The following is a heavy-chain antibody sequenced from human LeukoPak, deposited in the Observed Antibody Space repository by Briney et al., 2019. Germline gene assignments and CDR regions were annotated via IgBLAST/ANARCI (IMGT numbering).Heavy chain of an antibody. J-gene: IGHJ4*02. CDR2: ISSSSSYI. D-gene: IGHD2-2*01. Sequence: GVSLRLSCAASGFTFSSYSMNWVRQAPGKGLEWVSSISSSSSYIYYADSVKGRFTISRDSAKNSLYLQMNSLRAEDTAVYYCAHIPALQTIDYWGQGTLVTVSS. V-gene: IGHV3-21*01. CDR1: GFTFSSYS. CDR3: AHIPALQTIDY.